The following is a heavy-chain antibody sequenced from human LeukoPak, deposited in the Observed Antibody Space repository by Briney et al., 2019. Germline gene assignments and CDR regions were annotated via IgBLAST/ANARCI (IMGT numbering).Heavy chain of an antibody. V-gene: IGHV3-66*02. CDR1: GFSVSSNY. CDR3: ARDYYISRVFEN. CDR2: IYTGGST. Sequence: PGGSLRLSCAVSGFSVSSNYMSWVRQAPGKGLEWVSNIYTGGSTYYADSVKGRFTISRDNSKNTLYLQMNSLRAEDTAVYYCARDYYISRVFENWGQGTLVTVSS. J-gene: IGHJ4*02. D-gene: IGHD3-9*01.